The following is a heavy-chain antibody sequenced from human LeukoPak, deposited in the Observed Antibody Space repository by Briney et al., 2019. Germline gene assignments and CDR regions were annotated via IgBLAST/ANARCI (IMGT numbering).Heavy chain of an antibody. CDR2: ISPKSGGT. CDR3: AREGGFYRPLDY. CDR1: GYTFTGYN. Sequence: ASVKVSCKASGYTFTGYNIHWVRQAPGQGLEWMGWISPKSGGTNYAQKFQGRVAMTRDTSISTAYMEMSRLRSDDTAVYYCAREGGFYRPLDYSGQGTLVTVSS. J-gene: IGHJ4*02. D-gene: IGHD6-25*01. V-gene: IGHV1-2*02.